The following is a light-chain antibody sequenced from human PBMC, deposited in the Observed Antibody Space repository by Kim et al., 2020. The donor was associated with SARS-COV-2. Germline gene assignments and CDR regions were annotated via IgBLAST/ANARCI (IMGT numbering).Light chain of an antibody. CDR3: LLTYNGGRV. CDR2: EVT. CDR1: SSDVGNYNL. Sequence: QSALTQQASVSGSPGQSITISCTGTSSDVGNYNLVSWYQQHPGKAPKLMIYEVTKRPSGVSNRFSGSKSAYTASLTISGLQAEDEGDYYCLLTYNGGRVFGGGTQLTVL. V-gene: IGLV2-23*02. J-gene: IGLJ3*02.